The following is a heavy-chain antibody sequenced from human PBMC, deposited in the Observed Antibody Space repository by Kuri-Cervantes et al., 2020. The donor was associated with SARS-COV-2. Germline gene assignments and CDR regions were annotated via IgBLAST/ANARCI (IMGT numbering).Heavy chain of an antibody. CDR1: GYTFTGYY. J-gene: IGHJ3*02. CDR2: INPNSGGT. CDR3: ARDRILYGDYATGLGAFDI. Sequence: ASVKVSCKASGYTFTGYYMYWVRQAPGQGLEWMGWINPNSGGTNYAQKFQGRVTMTRDTSISTAYMELSRLRSDDTAVYYCARDRILYGDYATGLGAFDIWGQGTMVTVSS. D-gene: IGHD4-17*01. V-gene: IGHV1-2*02.